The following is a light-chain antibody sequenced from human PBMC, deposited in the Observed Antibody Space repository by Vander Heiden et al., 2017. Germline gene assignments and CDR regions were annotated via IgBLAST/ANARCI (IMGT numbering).Light chain of an antibody. CDR2: EGR. Sequence: SALTQPASVSGSPVQSLTISCPGTSSDVGGYNYGSRDQQHPGKDHKIMIYEGRKRTSGGSNRFSGSKSGNTASLTISGRQAEDEDVYYCSANTSSSTVFGGGTKLTVL. J-gene: IGLJ2*01. CDR3: SANTSSSTV. V-gene: IGLV2-14*01. CDR1: SSDVGGYNY.